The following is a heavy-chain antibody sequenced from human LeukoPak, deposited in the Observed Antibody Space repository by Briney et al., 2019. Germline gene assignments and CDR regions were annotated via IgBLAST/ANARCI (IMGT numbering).Heavy chain of an antibody. CDR3: ARGDYYDSSGLIDY. D-gene: IGHD3-22*01. CDR1: GYTFTSYG. V-gene: IGHV1-18*01. CDR2: ISAYNGNT. J-gene: IGHJ4*02. Sequence: GAPVKVSCKASGYTFTSYGISWVRQAPGQGLEWMGWISAYNGNTNYAQKLQGRVTMTTDTSTSTAYMELRSLRSDDTAVYYCARGDYYDSSGLIDYWGQGTLVTVSS.